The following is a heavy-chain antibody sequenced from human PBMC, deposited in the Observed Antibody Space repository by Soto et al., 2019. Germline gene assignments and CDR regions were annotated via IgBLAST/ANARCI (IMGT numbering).Heavy chain of an antibody. CDR2: INYSGST. CDR1: GEPFSGYY. Sequence: PSETLSLTCAVNGEPFSGYYWSWIRQPPGKGLEWIGEINYSGSTTYNPSFKSRVTMSVDTIKKQFSLKLSSVTAADTAVYYCARRYGGAFDIWGQGTMVTVSS. J-gene: IGHJ3*02. V-gene: IGHV4-34*01. CDR3: ARRYGGAFDI. D-gene: IGHD1-20*01.